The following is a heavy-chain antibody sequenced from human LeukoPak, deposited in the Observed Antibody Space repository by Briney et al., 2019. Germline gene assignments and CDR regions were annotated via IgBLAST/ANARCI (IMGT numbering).Heavy chain of an antibody. V-gene: IGHV1-8*01. CDR1: GYTFTSYD. Sequence: ASVKVSCKASGYTFTSYDINWVRQATGQGLEWMGWMDPNSGNTGYAQKFQGRVTMTRNTSISTAYMELSSLRSEDTAVYYCARYDYGDYTAFDIWGQGTMVTVSS. CDR3: ARYDYGDYTAFDI. D-gene: IGHD4-17*01. CDR2: MDPNSGNT. J-gene: IGHJ3*02.